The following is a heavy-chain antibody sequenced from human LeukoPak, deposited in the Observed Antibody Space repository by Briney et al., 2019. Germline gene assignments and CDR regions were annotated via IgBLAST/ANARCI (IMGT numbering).Heavy chain of an antibody. Sequence: GGSLRLSCAASELTFSHFWMNWVRQAPGKGLEWVANIKQDGSKIHYADSVEGRFTISRDNAKNSLYLQMNSLRAEDTAVYYCVRGNLYWSDVGDYWGQGGLVTVSS. CDR2: IKQDGSKI. CDR3: VRGNLYWSDVGDY. D-gene: IGHD1-1*01. V-gene: IGHV3-7*03. CDR1: ELTFSHFW. J-gene: IGHJ4*02.